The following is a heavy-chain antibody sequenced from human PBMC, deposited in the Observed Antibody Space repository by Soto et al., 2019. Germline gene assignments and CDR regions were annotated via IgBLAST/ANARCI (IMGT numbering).Heavy chain of an antibody. V-gene: IGHV3-15*01. J-gene: IGHJ6*02. Sequence: SLRLSCAASGFTFSNAWMSWVRQAPGKGLEWVGRIKSKTDGGTTDYAAPVKGRFTISRDDSKNTLYLQMNSLKTEDTAVYYCTTPDGSGSYYHYYYYGMDVWGQGTTVTVSS. D-gene: IGHD3-10*01. CDR2: IKSKTDGGTT. CDR3: TTPDGSGSYYHYYYYGMDV. CDR1: GFTFSNAW.